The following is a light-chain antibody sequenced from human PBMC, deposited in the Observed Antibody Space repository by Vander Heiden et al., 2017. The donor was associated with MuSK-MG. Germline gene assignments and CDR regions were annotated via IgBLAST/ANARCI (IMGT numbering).Light chain of an antibody. V-gene: IGKV3-20*01. Sequence: EIVLTQSPATLSLSPGERATLSCRASQSVSSNYLAWYQQRFGQAPRLLIYAASIRDTGIPDRFSGSGSGTDFTLTISRLEPEDIAVYYCQQYGSSPALTFGGGTKVEI. CDR3: QQYGSSPALT. J-gene: IGKJ4*01. CDR2: AAS. CDR1: QSVSSNY.